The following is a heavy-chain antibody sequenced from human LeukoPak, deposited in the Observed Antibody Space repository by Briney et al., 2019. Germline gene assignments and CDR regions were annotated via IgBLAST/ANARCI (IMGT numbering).Heavy chain of an antibody. CDR2: ISGSSSYI. J-gene: IGHJ4*02. Sequence: GGSLRLSCAASGFTFSRYSLNWVRQAPGKGLEWVSSISGSSSYIYYADSVKGRFTISRDNAKNSLFLQMNSLRAEDTAVYYCAKNLAAAGREDYWGQGTLVTVSS. CDR1: GFTFSRYS. D-gene: IGHD6-13*01. CDR3: AKNLAAAGREDY. V-gene: IGHV3-21*01.